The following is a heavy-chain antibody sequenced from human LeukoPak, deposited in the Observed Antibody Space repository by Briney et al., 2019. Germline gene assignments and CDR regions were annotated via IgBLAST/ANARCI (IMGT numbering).Heavy chain of an antibody. V-gene: IGHV4-59*11. CDR3: ARGPTTGTKGLDI. Sequence: SETLSLTYTVSGDSFSSHYWSWVRQPPGSGLEWIGYVSYIGSTNYNPSLKSRVTISVDTSKNQFSLKLSSVTAAATAVYYCARGPTTGTKGLDIWGQRKIVTVSS. D-gene: IGHD2-8*01. J-gene: IGHJ3*02. CDR1: GDSFSSHY. CDR2: VSYIGST.